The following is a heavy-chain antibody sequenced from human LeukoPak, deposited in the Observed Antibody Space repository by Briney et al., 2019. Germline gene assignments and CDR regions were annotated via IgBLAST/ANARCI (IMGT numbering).Heavy chain of an antibody. CDR3: ARGRNAGGPYYSDY. Sequence: GGSLRISCAASGFTFSTYAINWVRQAPGKGLEWVSSINSAGTSKKYADSLKGRFTISRDNAKNSLFLQLSSLRDEDTAVYYCARGRNAGGPYYSDYWGQGTLVTVSS. CDR1: GFTFSTYA. D-gene: IGHD4-23*01. CDR2: INSAGTSK. V-gene: IGHV3-21*01. J-gene: IGHJ4*02.